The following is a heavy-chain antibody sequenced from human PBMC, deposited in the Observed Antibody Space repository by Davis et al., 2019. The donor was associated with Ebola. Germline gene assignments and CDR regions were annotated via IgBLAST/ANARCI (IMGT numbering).Heavy chain of an antibody. J-gene: IGHJ4*02. CDR2: ISSTSSYI. CDR3: ARESGSYHPHDY. Sequence: GESLKISCAASGFTFTKYSMIWVRQAPGKGLEWVSSISSTSSYIYYADSVRGRFTISRDNAKNSLYLQMNSLRAEDTAVYYCARESGSYHPHDYWGQGTLVTVSS. CDR1: GFTFTKYS. V-gene: IGHV3-21*04. D-gene: IGHD1-26*01.